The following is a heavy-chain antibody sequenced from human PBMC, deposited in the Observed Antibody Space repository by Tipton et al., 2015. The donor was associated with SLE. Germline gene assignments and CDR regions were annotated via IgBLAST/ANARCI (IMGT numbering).Heavy chain of an antibody. Sequence: TLSLTCTVSGGSISSYYWSWIRQPPGKGLEWIGYIYYSGSTNYNPSLKSRVTISVDTSKNQFSLKLSSVTAADTAVYYCARGVTVVGAFDIWGQGTMVTVSS. CDR3: ARGVTVVGAFDI. D-gene: IGHD3-22*01. CDR1: GGSISSYY. V-gene: IGHV4-59*12. CDR2: IYYSGST. J-gene: IGHJ3*02.